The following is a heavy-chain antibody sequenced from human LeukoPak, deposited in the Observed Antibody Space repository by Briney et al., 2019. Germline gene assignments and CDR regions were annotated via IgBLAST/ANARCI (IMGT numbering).Heavy chain of an antibody. CDR2: IYYSGST. CDR1: GGSISSGGYY. J-gene: IGHJ4*02. V-gene: IGHV4-31*03. CDR3: ARGGDTFRDY. Sequence: SQTLSLTCTVSGGSISSGGYYWSWIRQHPGTGLEWIGYIYYSGSTYYNPSLKSRVTISVDTSKNQFSLKLSSVTAAYTAVYYCARGGDTFRDYWGQGTLVTVSS. D-gene: IGHD1-26*01.